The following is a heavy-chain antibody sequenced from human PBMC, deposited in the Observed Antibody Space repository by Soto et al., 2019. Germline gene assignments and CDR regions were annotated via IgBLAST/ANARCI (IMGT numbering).Heavy chain of an antibody. Sequence: GESLKISCKGSGYSFTSYWIGWVRQMPGKGLEWMGIIHPGDSDTRYSPSFQGQVTISVDKSISTAYLQWSSLRASDTAIYYCASVIVVATNKNWFDPWGQGTLVTVSS. D-gene: IGHD2-15*01. J-gene: IGHJ5*02. CDR1: GYSFTSYW. CDR3: ASVIVVATNKNWFDP. V-gene: IGHV5-51*01. CDR2: IHPGDSDT.